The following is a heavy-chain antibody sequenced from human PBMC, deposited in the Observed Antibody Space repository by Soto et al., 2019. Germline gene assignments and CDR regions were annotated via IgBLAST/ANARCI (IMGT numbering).Heavy chain of an antibody. Sequence: VHLVESGGGLVKPGGSLRLSCAASGFTFSSYSMNWVRRTPGKWLEWVSSITSGSYIYYADSVKGRFTISRDNAKNSLYLQMHSLRAEDTAVYYCARGAHCSGISFFGSGTFDIWGQGTMVTVFS. J-gene: IGHJ3*02. CDR3: ARGAHCSGISFFGSGTFDI. CDR2: ITSGSYI. D-gene: IGHD2-8*02. V-gene: IGHV3-21*01. CDR1: GFTFSSYS.